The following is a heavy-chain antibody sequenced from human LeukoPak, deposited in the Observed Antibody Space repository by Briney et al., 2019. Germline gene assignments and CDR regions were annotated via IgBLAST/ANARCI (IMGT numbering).Heavy chain of an antibody. CDR3: ARGYSSGWYDDNWFDP. J-gene: IGHJ5*02. D-gene: IGHD6-19*01. CDR2: IIPIFGTA. CDR1: GGTFSSYA. Sequence: SVKVSCKASGGTFSSYAISWVRQAPGQGLEWMGGIIPIFGTANYARKFQGRVTITADESTSTAYMELSSLRSEDTAVYYCARGYSSGWYDDNWFDPWGQGTLVTVSS. V-gene: IGHV1-69*13.